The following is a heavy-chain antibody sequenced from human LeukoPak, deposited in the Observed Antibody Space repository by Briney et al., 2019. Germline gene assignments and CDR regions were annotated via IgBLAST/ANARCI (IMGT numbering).Heavy chain of an antibody. CDR2: IKQDGSEK. D-gene: IGHD3-9*01. V-gene: IGHV3-7*03. CDR1: GFTISSYW. J-gene: IGHJ6*04. CDR3: ASLYYDILTGYDYYGMDV. Sequence: GGSLRLSCAASGFTISSYWMSWVRQAPGKGLEWVANIKQDGSEKYYVDSVKGRFTISRDNAKNSLYLQMNSLRAEDTAVYYCASLYYDILTGYDYYGMDVWGKGTTVTVSS.